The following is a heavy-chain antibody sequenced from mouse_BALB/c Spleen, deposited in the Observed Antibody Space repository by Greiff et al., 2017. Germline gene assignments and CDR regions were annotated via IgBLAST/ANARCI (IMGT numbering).Heavy chain of an antibody. D-gene: IGHD2-4*01. CDR3: ARSNYDYDEAWFAY. V-gene: IGHV1S135*01. J-gene: IGHJ3*01. CDR2: IDPFNGGT. CDR1: GYSFTSYY. Sequence: EVHLVESGPELMKPGASVKISCKASGYSFTSYYMHWVKQSHGKSLEWIGYIDPFNGGTSYNQKFKGQATLTVDKSSSPAYMHLSSLTSEDSAVYYCARSNYDYDEAWFAYWGQGTLVTVSA.